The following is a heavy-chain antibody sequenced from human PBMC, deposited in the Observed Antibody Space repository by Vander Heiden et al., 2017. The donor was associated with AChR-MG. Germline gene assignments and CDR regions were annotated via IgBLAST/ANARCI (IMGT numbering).Heavy chain of an antibody. CDR2: ISYSGGT. CDR1: GGSISSSDFY. CDR3: ARGTSTMVVVLVTLPFDH. Sequence: QLQLQESGPGLVKPSETLSLTCTVSGGSISSSDFYWGWIRQPPGKGPEWVGTISYSGGTYYNPSLKSRVTISVDTSKNQFSLKLSSVTAADTAVYYCARGTSTMVVVLVTLPFDHWGQGALVTVSS. J-gene: IGHJ4*02. V-gene: IGHV4-39*01. D-gene: IGHD3-22*01.